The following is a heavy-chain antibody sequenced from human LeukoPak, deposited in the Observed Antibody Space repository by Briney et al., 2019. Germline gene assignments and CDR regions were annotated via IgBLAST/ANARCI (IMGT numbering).Heavy chain of an antibody. J-gene: IGHJ4*02. CDR1: GFTFSNAW. D-gene: IGHD2-21*02. CDR3: TTTIVVVTATDY. V-gene: IGHV3-15*01. CDR2: IKSKTDGGTT. Sequence: GGSLRFSCAASGFTFSNAWMSWVRQAPGKGLEWVGRIKSKTDGGTTDYAAPVKGRFTISRDDSKNTLYLQMNSLKTEHTAVYYCTTTIVVVTATDYWGQGTLVTVSS.